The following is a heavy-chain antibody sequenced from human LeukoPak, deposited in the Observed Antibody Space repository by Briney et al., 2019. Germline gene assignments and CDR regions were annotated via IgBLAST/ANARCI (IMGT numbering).Heavy chain of an antibody. Sequence: GGSLRLSCAASGFTVSSNYMSWVRQAPGKGLEWVSVIYSGGSTYYADSVKGRFTTSRDNSKNTLYLQMNGLRAEDTAVYYCARVRYSSSWYRTDYYYYMDVWGKGTTVTISS. CDR3: ARVRYSSSWYRTDYYYYMDV. D-gene: IGHD6-13*01. J-gene: IGHJ6*03. CDR2: IYSGGST. CDR1: GFTVSSNY. V-gene: IGHV3-53*01.